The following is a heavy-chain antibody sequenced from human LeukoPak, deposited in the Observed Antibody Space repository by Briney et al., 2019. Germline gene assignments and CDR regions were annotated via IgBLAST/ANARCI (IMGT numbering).Heavy chain of an antibody. CDR2: ISSSSSYI. D-gene: IGHD1-7*01. Sequence: PGGSLRLSCAASGFTFSSYSMNWVRQAPGKGLEWVSSISSSSSYIYYADSVKGRFTISRDNSKNTLYVQMNSLRAEDTAVYYCAKDSRSWNYLFYYGMDVWGQGTTVTVSS. CDR1: GFTFSSYS. V-gene: IGHV3-21*04. CDR3: AKDSRSWNYLFYYGMDV. J-gene: IGHJ6*02.